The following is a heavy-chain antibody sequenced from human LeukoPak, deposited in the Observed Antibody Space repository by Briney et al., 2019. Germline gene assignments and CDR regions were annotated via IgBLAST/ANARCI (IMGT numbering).Heavy chain of an antibody. D-gene: IGHD3-3*01. CDR3: ARYERDYDFWSGYYTGGWFDP. V-gene: IGHV4-39*01. Sequence: PSQTLSLTCTVSGGSISSGDYYWSWIRQPPGKGLEWIGSIYYSGSTYYNPSLKSRVTISVDTSKNQFSLKLSSVTAADTAVYYCARYERDYDFWSGYYTGGWFDPWGQGTLVTVSS. CDR1: GGSISSGDYY. CDR2: IYYSGST. J-gene: IGHJ5*02.